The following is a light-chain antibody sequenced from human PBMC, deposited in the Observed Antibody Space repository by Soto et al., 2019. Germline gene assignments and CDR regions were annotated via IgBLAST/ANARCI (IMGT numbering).Light chain of an antibody. Sequence: EIVLTQSPVTLSLSPGERATLSCRASQSVSRNLAWYQLKPGQAPRLLIYDAVDRAPGIPARFSGSGSGTDFTLTISSLEPEDFAVYYCQQRYNWPWTFGQGTRVEIK. CDR2: DAV. CDR3: QQRYNWPWT. J-gene: IGKJ1*01. CDR1: QSVSRN. V-gene: IGKV3-11*01.